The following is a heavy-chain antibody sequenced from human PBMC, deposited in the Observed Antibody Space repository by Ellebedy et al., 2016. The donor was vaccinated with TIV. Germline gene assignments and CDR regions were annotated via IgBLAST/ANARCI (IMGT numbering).Heavy chain of an antibody. CDR2: IWHDGKNE. V-gene: IGHV3-33*03. D-gene: IGHD4-17*01. Sequence: GESLKISXAASGFPLSGYGMHWVRQAPGKGLEWVAVIWHDGKNEDYVDSVKGRFTISRDNAKNTLYLQMNSLRAEDTAVYYCASGVMTTVTTGEDFWGQGTLVTVSS. CDR1: GFPLSGYG. CDR3: ASGVMTTVTTGEDF. J-gene: IGHJ4*02.